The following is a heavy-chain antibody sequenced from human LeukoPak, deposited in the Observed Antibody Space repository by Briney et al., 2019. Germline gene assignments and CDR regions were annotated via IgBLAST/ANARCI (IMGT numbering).Heavy chain of an antibody. CDR3: ARDLSREYSGFTDY. CDR2: INPNSGGT. D-gene: IGHD5-12*01. CDR1: GYTFTCYY. Sequence: ASVMVSCKASGYTFTCYYMHWVRQAPGQGLEWMGWINPNSGGTNYAQKFQGWVTMTRDTSISTAYMELNRLRSDDTAVYYCARDLSREYSGFTDYWGQGTLVTGSS. V-gene: IGHV1-2*04. J-gene: IGHJ4*02.